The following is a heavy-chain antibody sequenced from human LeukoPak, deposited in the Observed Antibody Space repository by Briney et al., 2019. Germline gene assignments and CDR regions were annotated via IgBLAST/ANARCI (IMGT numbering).Heavy chain of an antibody. V-gene: IGHV3-64*01. CDR1: GFTFSSNA. Sequence: GGSLRLSCAASGFTFSSNAMNWVRQAPGKGLEYVSGITSNGGSTYYANSVKGRFTISRDNPRNTLYLQLGSLRAEDMAVYYCARANYGDYFDYWGQGTLVTVSS. CDR3: ARANYGDYFDY. J-gene: IGHJ4*02. CDR2: ITSNGGST. D-gene: IGHD4-17*01.